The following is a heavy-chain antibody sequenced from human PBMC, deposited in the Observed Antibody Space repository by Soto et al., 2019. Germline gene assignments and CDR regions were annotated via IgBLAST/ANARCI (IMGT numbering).Heavy chain of an antibody. CDR1: GYTFTSYG. V-gene: IGHV1-18*01. CDR3: ARDRMVVVPAPFEFDP. J-gene: IGHJ5*02. CDR2: ISAYNGNT. Sequence: ASVKVSCKASGYTFTSYGISWVRQAPGQGLEWMGWISAYNGNTNYAQKLQGRVTMTTDTSTSTAYMELRSLRSDDTAVYYCARDRMVVVPAPFEFDPWGQGTLVTVSS. D-gene: IGHD2-2*01.